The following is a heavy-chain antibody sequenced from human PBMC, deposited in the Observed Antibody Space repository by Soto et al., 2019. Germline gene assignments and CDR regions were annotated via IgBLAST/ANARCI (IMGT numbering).Heavy chain of an antibody. Sequence: QVQLVQSGAEVKKPGASVKVSCKASGYTFTSYGISWVRQAPGQGLEWMGWISAYNGNTNYAQKLQGRVTMTTDTKTRSAYIELRSLSSDDTAVYYCASERVGATPASHWFAPWGPGTLVPVSS. D-gene: IGHD1-26*01. CDR3: ASERVGATPASHWFAP. V-gene: IGHV1-18*04. J-gene: IGHJ5*02. CDR2: ISAYNGNT. CDR1: GYTFTSYG.